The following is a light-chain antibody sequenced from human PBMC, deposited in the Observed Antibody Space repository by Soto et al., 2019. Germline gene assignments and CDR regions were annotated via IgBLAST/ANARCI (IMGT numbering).Light chain of an antibody. V-gene: IGLV2-23*01. CDR1: SSDVGSYNL. J-gene: IGLJ1*01. Sequence: QSVLTQPASVSGSPGQSITISCPVTSSDVGSYNLVSWYQQHPGKAPKLMIYEGSKRPSGVSNRFSGSKSGNTASLTISGLQAEDEADYYCCSYAGSSTSYVFGTGTKVTVL. CDR2: EGS. CDR3: CSYAGSSTSYV.